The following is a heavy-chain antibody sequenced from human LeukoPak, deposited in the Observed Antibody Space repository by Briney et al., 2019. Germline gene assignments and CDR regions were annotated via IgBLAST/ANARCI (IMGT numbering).Heavy chain of an antibody. CDR3: ARATAKQQLVSPLGY. J-gene: IGHJ4*02. Sequence: GGSLRLSCAASGLTFSYYWMSWVRQAPGKGLEWVANIKQDGSEKYYADSVKGRFTISRDNAKNSLYLQMNSLRAEDTAVYYCARATAKQQLVSPLGYWGQGTLVTVSS. V-gene: IGHV3-7*01. CDR2: IKQDGSEK. D-gene: IGHD6-13*01. CDR1: GLTFSYYW.